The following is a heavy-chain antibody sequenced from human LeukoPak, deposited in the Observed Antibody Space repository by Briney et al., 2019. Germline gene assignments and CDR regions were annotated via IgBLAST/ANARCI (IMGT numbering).Heavy chain of an antibody. CDR2: IYHSGST. CDR3: ARHSSALGGLFDY. D-gene: IGHD6-19*01. V-gene: IGHV4-38-2*02. Sequence: SETLSLTCTVSGYSISSGYYWGWIRQPPGKGLEWIGSIYHSGSTYYNPSLKSRVTISVDTSKNQFSLKLSSVTAAGTAVYYCARHSSALGGLFDYWGQGTLVTVSS. J-gene: IGHJ4*02. CDR1: GYSISSGYY.